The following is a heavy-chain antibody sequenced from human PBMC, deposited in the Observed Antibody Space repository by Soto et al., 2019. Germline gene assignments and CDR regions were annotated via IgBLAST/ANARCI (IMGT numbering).Heavy chain of an antibody. D-gene: IGHD3-16*01. V-gene: IGHV1-69*08. CDR2: IIPILGIA. CDR3: ARDRGGGTDDAFDI. J-gene: IGHJ3*02. Sequence: QVHLVQSGAEVKKPGSSVRVSCKGSGDTFSRYSISWVHQAPGQGLEWMGRIIPILGIANYAQRFKGRVKLTADKSTNTTYMELSSLKSEATAVYYCARDRGGGTDDAFDIWGQGTMVTVSS. CDR1: GDTFSRYS.